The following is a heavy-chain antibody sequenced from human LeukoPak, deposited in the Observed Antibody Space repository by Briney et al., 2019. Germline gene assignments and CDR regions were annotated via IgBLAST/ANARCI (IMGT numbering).Heavy chain of an antibody. Sequence: ASVKVSCKASGYTFTSYGISWVRQAPGQGLEWMGWISAYNGNTNYAQKLQGRVTMTTDTSTSTAYMELRSLRSDDTAVYYCARVQRQFWSGYSNPLDYWGQGTLVTVSS. V-gene: IGHV1-18*01. J-gene: IGHJ4*02. CDR2: ISAYNGNT. CDR1: GYTFTSYG. D-gene: IGHD3-3*01. CDR3: ARVQRQFWSGYSNPLDY.